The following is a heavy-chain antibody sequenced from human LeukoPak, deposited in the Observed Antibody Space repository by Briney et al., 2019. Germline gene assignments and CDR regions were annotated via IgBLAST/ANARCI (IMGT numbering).Heavy chain of an antibody. Sequence: SETLSLTCTVSGGSISSYYWSWIRQPPGKGLEWIGYIYYSGSTNYNPSLKSRVTISVDRSKNQFSLKLSSVTAADTAVYYCARDSEGYDSSVRYWYFDLWGRGTLVTVSS. J-gene: IGHJ2*01. V-gene: IGHV4-59*12. CDR3: ARDSEGYDSSVRYWYFDL. CDR1: GGSISSYY. CDR2: IYYSGST. D-gene: IGHD3-22*01.